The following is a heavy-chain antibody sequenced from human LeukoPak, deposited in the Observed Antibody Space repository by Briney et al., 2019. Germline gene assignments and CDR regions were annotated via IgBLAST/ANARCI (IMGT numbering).Heavy chain of an antibody. J-gene: IGHJ4*02. D-gene: IGHD3-16*01. Sequence: SETLSLTCTVSGGSISRSTYYWGWIRQPPGKGLEWIGSIYNSGNTYYNPSLRSRVAISVDTSKNQFSLKLNSVTAADTAVYYCARGWPHAGGLEYWGQGTLVTVSS. CDR2: IYNSGNT. V-gene: IGHV4-39*07. CDR1: GGSISRSTYY. CDR3: ARGWPHAGGLEY.